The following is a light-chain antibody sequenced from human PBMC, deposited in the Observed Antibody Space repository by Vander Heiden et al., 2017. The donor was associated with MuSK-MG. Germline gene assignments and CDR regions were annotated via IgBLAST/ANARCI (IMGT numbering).Light chain of an antibody. CDR3: QQEDSTPCT. CDR1: QSVLYSSNNKNY. Sequence: DIVMTQSPDSLAVSLGERATINCKSSQSVLYSSNNKNYLAWYQQKPGQPPKLLIYWASTRESGVPDRFSGSGSGTDFTLTISSLQAEDVAVYYCQQEDSTPCTFGQVTKVDIK. CDR2: WAS. J-gene: IGKJ2*02. V-gene: IGKV4-1*01.